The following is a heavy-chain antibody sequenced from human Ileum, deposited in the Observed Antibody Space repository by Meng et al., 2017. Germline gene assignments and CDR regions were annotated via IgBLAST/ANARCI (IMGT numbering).Heavy chain of an antibody. CDR1: GDSFTDYY. CDR3: ARPIRGGSYLG. Sequence: QLQLMQWGAGMLKPSETLSLTCNVYGDSFTDYYWNWIRQPPGKGLEWFGEIHYSGSTNYQPSLESRVTISGDTPQKQFSLRLSSVTAADTAVYYCARPIRGGSYLGWGQGTLAPSPQ. D-gene: IGHD1-26*01. J-gene: IGHJ4*02. V-gene: IGHV4-34*01. CDR2: IHYSGST.